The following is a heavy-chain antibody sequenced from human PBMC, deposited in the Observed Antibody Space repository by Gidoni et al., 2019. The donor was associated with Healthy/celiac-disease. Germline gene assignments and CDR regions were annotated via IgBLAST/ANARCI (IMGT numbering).Heavy chain of an antibody. Sequence: QVQLQQWGAGLLKPSETLSLTCAVYGGSFSGYYCSWIRQPPGKGLEWIGEINHSGSTNYNPSLKSRVTISVDTSKNQFSLKLSSVTAADTAVYYCATYLGYCSSTSCYPAHWGQGTLVTVSS. D-gene: IGHD2-2*01. CDR3: ATYLGYCSSTSCYPAH. V-gene: IGHV4-34*01. CDR1: GGSFSGYY. CDR2: INHSGST. J-gene: IGHJ4*02.